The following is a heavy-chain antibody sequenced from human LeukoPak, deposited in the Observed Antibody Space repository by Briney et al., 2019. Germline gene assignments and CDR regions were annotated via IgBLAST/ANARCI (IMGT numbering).Heavy chain of an antibody. V-gene: IGHV4-39*01. Sequence: SETLSLTGTVSGGAITSSRYYWVWIRQPPGKGLEWIGSIFHSGTAYYNPSLESRVTISVDTSKSQFSLRLTSVTAADTAVYYCARAFSSGYWFDPWGQGTLVIVSS. CDR2: IFHSGTA. CDR3: ARAFSSGYWFDP. D-gene: IGHD3-22*01. CDR1: GGAITSSRYY. J-gene: IGHJ5*02.